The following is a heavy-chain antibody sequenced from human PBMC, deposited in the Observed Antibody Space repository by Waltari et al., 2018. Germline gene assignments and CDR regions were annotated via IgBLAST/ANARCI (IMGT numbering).Heavy chain of an antibody. Sequence: QVQLVQSGAEVKKPGDSVKVSCKASGYTFTSYNMHWVRQAPGQGLEWMGIINPSGGSTSYAQKFQGRVTMTRDTSTSTVYMELSSLRSEDTAVYYCAKGGGGWYVGWYYFDYWGQGTLVTVSS. D-gene: IGHD6-19*01. CDR1: GYTFTSYN. V-gene: IGHV1-46*01. J-gene: IGHJ4*02. CDR3: AKGGGGWYVGWYYFDY. CDR2: INPSGGST.